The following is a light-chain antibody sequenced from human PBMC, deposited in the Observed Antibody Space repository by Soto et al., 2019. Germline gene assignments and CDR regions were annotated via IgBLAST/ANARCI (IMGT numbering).Light chain of an antibody. V-gene: IGLV2-14*01. CDR2: EVS. CDR1: SSDVGFYNY. J-gene: IGLJ3*02. CDR3: SSYTTTTTWV. Sequence: QSVLTQPASVSGSPGQSITISCTGTSSDVGFYNYVSWYQQYPGKAPKLMIYEVSNRPSGVSNRFSGSKSGNTASLTISGLQPEDEADYYCSSYTTTTTWVFGGGTKLTVL.